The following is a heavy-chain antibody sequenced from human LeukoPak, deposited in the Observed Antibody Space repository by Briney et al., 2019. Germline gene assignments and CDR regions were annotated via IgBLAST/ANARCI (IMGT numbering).Heavy chain of an antibody. CDR3: ARGIVVVPAAEYYFDY. CDR1: GGSISSYY. D-gene: IGHD2-2*01. V-gene: IGHV4-4*07. Sequence: SETLSLTCTVSGGSISSYYWSWIRQPAGKGLEWIGRIYTSGSTNYNPSLKSRVTMSVDTSKNQFSLKLSSVTAADTAVYYCARGIVVVPAAEYYFDYWGQGTPVTVSS. J-gene: IGHJ4*02. CDR2: IYTSGST.